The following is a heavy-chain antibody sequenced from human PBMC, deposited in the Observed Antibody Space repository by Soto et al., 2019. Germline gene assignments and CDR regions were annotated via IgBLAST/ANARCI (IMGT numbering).Heavy chain of an antibody. D-gene: IGHD3-10*01. CDR1: WFTVSSNY. CDR3: ARANYYGSGSYGP. Sequence: PGGSLRLSCAASWFTVSSNYMSWVRQAPGKGLEWVSVIYSGGSTYYADSVKGRFTISRDNSKNTLYLQMNSLRAEDTAAYYCARANYYGSGSYGPWGQGTLVTVSS. J-gene: IGHJ5*02. V-gene: IGHV3-53*01. CDR2: IYSGGST.